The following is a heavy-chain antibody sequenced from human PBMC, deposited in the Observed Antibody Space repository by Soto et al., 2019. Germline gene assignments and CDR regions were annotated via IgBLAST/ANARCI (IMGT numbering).Heavy chain of an antibody. CDR3: ARNGLRYFDWFDY. CDR1: GGSISSYY. Sequence: QVQLQESGPGLVKPSETLSLTCTVSGGSISSYYWSWIRQPPGKGLEWIGYLYYSGSTNYNPSLKSRDTISVDTSKNQFSLKLSSVTAADTAVYYCARNGLRYFDWFDYWGQGTLVTVSS. D-gene: IGHD3-9*01. V-gene: IGHV4-59*08. J-gene: IGHJ4*02. CDR2: LYYSGST.